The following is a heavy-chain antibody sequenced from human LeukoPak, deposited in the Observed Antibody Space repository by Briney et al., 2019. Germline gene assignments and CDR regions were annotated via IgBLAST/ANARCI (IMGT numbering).Heavy chain of an antibody. CDR1: GFTFSRYA. Sequence: PGRSRRLSCAASGFTFSRYAMHWVRQASGKGLEWVAVTWYDGSNKFYTDSVKGRFTISRDNSKNTLYLQMNSLRAEDTAMYYCARGEKDDYDRRGAFDIWGQGTMVTVSS. J-gene: IGHJ3*02. V-gene: IGHV3-33*01. CDR3: ARGEKDDYDRRGAFDI. CDR2: TWYDGSNK. D-gene: IGHD3-22*01.